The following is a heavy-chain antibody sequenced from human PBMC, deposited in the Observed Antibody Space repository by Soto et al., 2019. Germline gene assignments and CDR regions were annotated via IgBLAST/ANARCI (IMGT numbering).Heavy chain of an antibody. CDR2: ISYDGSNK. D-gene: IGHD6-19*01. CDR3: ARGAGIAVASTSFDY. V-gene: IGHV3-30-3*01. Sequence: QVQLVESGGGVVQPERSLRLSCAASGFTFSSYSMHWVRQAPGKGLEWVAVISYDGSNKYYADSVKGRFTISRDNSTNTLYLQMNSLRAEDTAVYYCARGAGIAVASTSFDYWGQGTLVTVSS. J-gene: IGHJ4*02. CDR1: GFTFSSYS.